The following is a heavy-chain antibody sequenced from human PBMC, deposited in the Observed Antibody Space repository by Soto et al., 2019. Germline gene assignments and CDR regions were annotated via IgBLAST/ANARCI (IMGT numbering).Heavy chain of an antibody. D-gene: IGHD2-2*01. V-gene: IGHV4-4*02. CDR3: ARETSRGAFDI. CDR2: IYHSGST. Sequence: QVQLQESGPGLVQPSGTLSLTCAVSGDSISSSNWWSWVRQPPGKGLEWIGEIYHSGSTNYSPSLKSRVTISIDKSKTQFSLKLTSVTAADTAVYYCARETSRGAFDIWGQGTMVTVSS. J-gene: IGHJ3*02. CDR1: GDSISSSNW.